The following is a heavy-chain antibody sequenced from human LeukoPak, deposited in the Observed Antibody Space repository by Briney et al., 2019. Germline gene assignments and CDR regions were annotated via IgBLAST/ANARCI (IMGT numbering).Heavy chain of an antibody. CDR1: GGTFSSYA. V-gene: IGHV1-69*13. J-gene: IGHJ4*02. D-gene: IGHD6-13*01. CDR2: IIPIFGTA. Sequence: SVKVSCKASGGTFSSYAISWVRQAPGRGLEWMGGIIPIFGTANYAQKFQGRVTITADESTSTAYMELSSLRSEDTAVYYCVKAAGTPPTPYFDYWGQGTLVTVSS. CDR3: VKAAGTPPTPYFDY.